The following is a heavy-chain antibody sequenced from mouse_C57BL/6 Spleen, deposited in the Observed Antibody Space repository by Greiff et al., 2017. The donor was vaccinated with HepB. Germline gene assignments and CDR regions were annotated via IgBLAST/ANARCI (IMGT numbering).Heavy chain of an antibody. J-gene: IGHJ3*01. CDR1: GYTFTSYW. Sequence: VKLQQPGAELVKPGASVKLSCKASGYTFTSYWMHWVKQRPGQGLEWIGMIHPNSGSTNYNEKFKSKATLTVDKSSSTAYMQLSSLTSEDSAVYYCARKGGLDYGSSSAWFAYWGQGTLVTVTA. CDR3: ARKGGLDYGSSSAWFAY. D-gene: IGHD1-1*01. CDR2: IHPNSGST. V-gene: IGHV1-64*01.